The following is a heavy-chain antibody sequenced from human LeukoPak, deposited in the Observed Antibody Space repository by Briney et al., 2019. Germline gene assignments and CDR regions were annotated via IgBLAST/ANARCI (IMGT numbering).Heavy chain of an antibody. J-gene: IGHJ4*02. CDR3: AREMGMATIHYFDY. Sequence: PSETLSLTCTVSGGSISSYYWSWIRQPPGKGLEWIGYIYYSGSTNYNPSLKSRVTISVDTSKNQFSLKLSSVTAADTAVYYCAREMGMATIHYFDYWGQGTLVTVSS. V-gene: IGHV4-59*01. CDR2: IYYSGST. D-gene: IGHD5-24*01. CDR1: GGSISSYY.